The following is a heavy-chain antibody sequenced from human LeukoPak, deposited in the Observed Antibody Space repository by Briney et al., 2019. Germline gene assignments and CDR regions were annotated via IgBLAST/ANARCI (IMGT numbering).Heavy chain of an antibody. Sequence: GGSLRLSCAASGFILSDYNMNWVRQAPGKGLEWVSFICSISSTIDYADSVKGRFTISRDNAKNSLYLQMNSLRAEDTAVYYCARGGVSNRYYYYTMDVWGKGTTVTVSS. CDR2: ICSISSTI. CDR1: GFILSDYN. CDR3: ARGGVSNRYYYYTMDV. V-gene: IGHV3-48*01. J-gene: IGHJ6*03. D-gene: IGHD6-6*01.